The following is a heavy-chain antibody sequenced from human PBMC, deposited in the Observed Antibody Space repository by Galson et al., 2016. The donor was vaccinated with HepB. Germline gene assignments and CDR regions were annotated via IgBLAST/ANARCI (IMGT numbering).Heavy chain of an antibody. CDR1: GFSFLSYT. CDR3: ARDLWNDGGGGFDF. Sequence: SLRLSCAASGFSFLSYTMNWVRQAPGAGLEWVSSISPSANNIYHTGSVKGRFTISRDNAKNSLYLQMSGLRAEDTAVYYCARDLWNDGGGGFDFWGQGTVVTVSS. D-gene: IGHD1-1*01. CDR2: ISPSANNI. J-gene: IGHJ3*01. V-gene: IGHV3-21*01.